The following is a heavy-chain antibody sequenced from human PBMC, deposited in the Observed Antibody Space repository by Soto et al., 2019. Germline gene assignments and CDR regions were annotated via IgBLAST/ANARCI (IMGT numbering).Heavy chain of an antibody. J-gene: IGHJ5*02. V-gene: IGHV2-5*02. CDR1: GFSLSTSGVG. CDR3: AHRRDTAGGNWFDP. CDR2: IYWDDDE. Sequence: KESGPTLVKPTQTLTLTCTFSGFSLSTSGVGVAWIRQPPGEALEWLALIYWDDDERYSPSLENRLTITKVTSKNQLVLTLTDMDPVDTATYYCAHRRDTAGGNWFDPWGQGTLVTVSS. D-gene: IGHD5-18*01.